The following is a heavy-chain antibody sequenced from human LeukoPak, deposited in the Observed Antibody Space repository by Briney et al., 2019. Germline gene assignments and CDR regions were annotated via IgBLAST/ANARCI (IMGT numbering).Heavy chain of an antibody. J-gene: IGHJ4*02. Sequence: WGSLRLSCAVSGFTFSDYAMSWVSQAPGRGLEWVSAISVTGGDIYYADSVKGRFTISRDNSKNTLYLQMNSLRAEDAAVYYCPKDSTAVTASDYWGQGTLGTVSS. D-gene: IGHD2-21*02. CDR1: GFTFSDYA. V-gene: IGHV3-23*01. CDR3: PKDSTAVTASDY. CDR2: ISVTGGDI.